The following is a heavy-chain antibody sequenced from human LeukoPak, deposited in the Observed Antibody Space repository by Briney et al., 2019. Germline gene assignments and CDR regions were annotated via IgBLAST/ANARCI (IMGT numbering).Heavy chain of an antibody. J-gene: IGHJ1*01. V-gene: IGHV3-21*01. D-gene: IGHD1-26*01. Sequence: GGSLRLSCAASAFTFSDYSMNWVRQAPGKGLEWVSSISRNSRHVYYGGSVWGRFTISRDDARNSLFLEMNSLRAEDMAVYYCVRDFMGMGGTTAYLHYWGQGTLVTVSS. CDR3: VRDFMGMGGTTAYLHY. CDR1: AFTFSDYS. CDR2: ISRNSRHV.